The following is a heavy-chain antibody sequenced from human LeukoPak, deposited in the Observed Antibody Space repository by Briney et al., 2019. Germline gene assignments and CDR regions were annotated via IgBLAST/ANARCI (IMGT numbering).Heavy chain of an antibody. D-gene: IGHD6-13*01. CDR2: ISGSGGST. CDR1: GFTVSSYA. CDR3: AIHSSSWYFDY. V-gene: IGHV3-23*01. Sequence: GGSLRLSCAASGFTVSSYAMSWVRQAPGKGLEWVSAISGSGGSTYYADSVKGRFTISRDNSKNTLYLQMNSLRAEDTAVYYCAIHSSSWYFDYWGQGTLVTVSS. J-gene: IGHJ4*02.